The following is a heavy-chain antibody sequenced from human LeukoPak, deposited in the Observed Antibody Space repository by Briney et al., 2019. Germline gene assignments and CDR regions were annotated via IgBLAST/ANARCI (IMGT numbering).Heavy chain of an antibody. J-gene: IGHJ4*02. CDR2: ISSSSSYI. CDR1: GFTFSSYS. D-gene: IGHD2-8*02. Sequence: GGSLRLSCAASGFTFSSYSMKWVRQAPGKGLEWVSSISSSSSYIYYADSVKGRFTISRDNSKNTLYLQMNSLRAEDTAVYYCAKGRLDPNLVLDYWGQGTLVTVSS. V-gene: IGHV3-21*04. CDR3: AKGRLDPNLVLDY.